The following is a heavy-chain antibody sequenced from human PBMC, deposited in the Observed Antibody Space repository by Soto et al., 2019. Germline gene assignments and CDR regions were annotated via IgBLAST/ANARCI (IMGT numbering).Heavy chain of an antibody. CDR2: IIPIFGTA. Sequence: GASVKVSCKASGGTFSSYAISWVRQAPGQGLEWMGGIIPIFGTANYAQKFQGRVTITADESTSTAYMELSSLRSEDTAVYYCARSWRSGRNWFDPWGQGTLVTVSS. V-gene: IGHV1-69*13. J-gene: IGHJ5*02. D-gene: IGHD3-3*01. CDR1: GGTFSSYA. CDR3: ARSWRSGRNWFDP.